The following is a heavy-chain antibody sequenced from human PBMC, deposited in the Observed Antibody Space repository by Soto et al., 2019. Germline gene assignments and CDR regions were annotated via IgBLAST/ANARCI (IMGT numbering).Heavy chain of an antibody. Sequence: QVQLVQSGAEVKKPGSSVKVSCKASGGTFSSYAISWVRQAPGQGLEWMGGIIPIFGTANYAQKFQGRVTSTADESPSTAYMELSSLRSEDTAVYYCARERFLEWLLYRGGGMDVWGQGTTVTVSS. D-gene: IGHD3-3*01. V-gene: IGHV1-69*12. J-gene: IGHJ6*02. CDR1: GGTFSSYA. CDR2: IIPIFGTA. CDR3: ARERFLEWLLYRGGGMDV.